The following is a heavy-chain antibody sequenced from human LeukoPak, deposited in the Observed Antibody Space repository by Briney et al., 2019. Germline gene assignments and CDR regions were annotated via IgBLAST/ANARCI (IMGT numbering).Heavy chain of an antibody. CDR2: INHSGST. CDR1: GGSFSGYY. CDR3: ARGPYSGSYYDWFDP. Sequence: SETLSLTCAVYGGSFSGYYWSWIRQPPGKGLEWIGEINHSGSTNYNPSLKSRVTISVDTSKNQFSPKLSSVTAADTAVYYCARGPYSGSYYDWFDPWGQGTLVTVSS. V-gene: IGHV4-34*01. D-gene: IGHD1-26*01. J-gene: IGHJ5*02.